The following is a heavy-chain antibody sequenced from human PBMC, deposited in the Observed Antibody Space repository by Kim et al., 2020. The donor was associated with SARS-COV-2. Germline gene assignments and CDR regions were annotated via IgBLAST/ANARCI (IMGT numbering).Heavy chain of an antibody. Sequence: GGSLRLSCAASGFTFSYYSMNWVRQAPGKGLEWVSYITSSSSTIYYADSVKGRFTISRDNAKNSLYLQMNSLRDEDTAVYYCAVTLNPAMGHYFDYWGQGTLVTVSS. J-gene: IGHJ4*02. CDR3: AVTLNPAMGHYFDY. CDR2: ITSSSSTI. V-gene: IGHV3-48*02. D-gene: IGHD5-18*01. CDR1: GFTFSYYS.